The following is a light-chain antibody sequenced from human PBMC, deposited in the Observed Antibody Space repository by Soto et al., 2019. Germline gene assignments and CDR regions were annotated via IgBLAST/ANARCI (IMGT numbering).Light chain of an antibody. CDR3: QQYNSYLYT. V-gene: IGKV1-5*01. J-gene: IGKJ2*01. Sequence: DIPLTHSPSTLSGSLPDRVGIXCQASQSISSWLAWYQQKPGKAPKLLIYDASSLESGVPSRFSGSGSGTEFTLTISSLQPDDFATYYCQQYNSYLYTFGQGTKV. CDR1: QSISSW. CDR2: DAS.